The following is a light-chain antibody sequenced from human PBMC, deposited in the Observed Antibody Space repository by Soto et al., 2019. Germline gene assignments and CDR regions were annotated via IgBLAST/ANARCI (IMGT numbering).Light chain of an antibody. Sequence: EIVRTQSPATLSVSPGGRATFSCRATQNISNYLIRYQQKPGQAPRLLIYDTSTRATGIPARFSGSGSGTEFTLTISSLQSEDFAVYYCQQYSNWPPIPFGQGTRLEIK. J-gene: IGKJ5*01. CDR1: QNISNY. V-gene: IGKV3-15*01. CDR3: QQYSNWPPIP. CDR2: DTS.